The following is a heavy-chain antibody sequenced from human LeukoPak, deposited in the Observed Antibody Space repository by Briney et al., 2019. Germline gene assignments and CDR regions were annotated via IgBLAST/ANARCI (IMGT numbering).Heavy chain of an antibody. CDR3: ARSIAARH. CDR2: IYHSGST. Sequence: PSETLSLTCGVSGGSISSGGNSWSWIRQAPGKGLEWIGYIYHSGSTYYNPSLKSRVTISVERSKNQFSLKLTSVTAADTAVYYCARSIAARHWGQGTLVTVSS. V-gene: IGHV4-30-2*01. D-gene: IGHD6-6*01. J-gene: IGHJ4*02. CDR1: GGSISSGGNS.